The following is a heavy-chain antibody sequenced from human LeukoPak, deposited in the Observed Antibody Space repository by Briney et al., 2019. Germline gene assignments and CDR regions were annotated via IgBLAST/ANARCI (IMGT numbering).Heavy chain of an antibody. CDR3: TREVLWFGEYGPFDY. Sequence: GVSLRLSCTASGFTFGDYAMSWVRQAPGKGLEWVGFIRSKAYGGTTEYAASVKGRFTISRDDSKSIAYLQMNSLKTEDTAVYYCTREVLWFGEYGPFDYWGQGTLVTVSS. CDR1: GFTFGDYA. CDR2: IRSKAYGGTT. V-gene: IGHV3-49*04. D-gene: IGHD3-10*01. J-gene: IGHJ4*02.